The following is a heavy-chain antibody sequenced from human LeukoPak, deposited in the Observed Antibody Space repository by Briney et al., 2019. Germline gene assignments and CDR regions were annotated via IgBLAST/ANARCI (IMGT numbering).Heavy chain of an antibody. Sequence: PSETLSLTCTVSGGSISSSSYYWGWIRQPPGKGLEWIGSIYYSGSTYYNPSLKSRVTISVDTSKNQFSLKLSSVTAADTAVYYCARGDGRQQLVLVYWGQGTLVTVSS. D-gene: IGHD6-13*01. CDR2: IYYSGST. CDR1: GGSISSSSYY. CDR3: ARGDGRQQLVLVY. V-gene: IGHV4-39*01. J-gene: IGHJ4*02.